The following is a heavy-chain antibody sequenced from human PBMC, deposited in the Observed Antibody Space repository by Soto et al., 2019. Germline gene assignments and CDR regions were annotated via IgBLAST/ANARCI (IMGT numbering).Heavy chain of an antibody. D-gene: IGHD3-3*01. CDR1: GYTFTSYA. CDR2: INAGNGNT. CDR3: AREYYDFWSGYLYNWFAP. V-gene: IGHV1-3*01. Sequence: ASVKVSCKASGYTFTSYAMHWVRQAPGQRLEWMGWINAGNGNTKYSQKFQGRVTITRDTSASTAYMELSSLRSEDTAVYYCAREYYDFWSGYLYNWFAPWGQGTLVTVSS. J-gene: IGHJ5*02.